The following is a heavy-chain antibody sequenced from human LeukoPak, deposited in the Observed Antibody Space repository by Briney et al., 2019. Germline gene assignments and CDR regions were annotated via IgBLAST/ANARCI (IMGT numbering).Heavy chain of an antibody. CDR1: GYTFTGHY. Sequence: ASVKVSCKASGYTFTGHYMHWVRQAPGQGLEWMGWINPNNGGTNYAQNLKGRVTMTRDTSFSTAYMELGRLGSDDTAVYYCAGGSSTAWSPAEYLQHWGQGTLVTVSS. D-gene: IGHD2-2*01. J-gene: IGHJ1*01. CDR3: AGGSSTAWSPAEYLQH. CDR2: INPNNGGT. V-gene: IGHV1-2*02.